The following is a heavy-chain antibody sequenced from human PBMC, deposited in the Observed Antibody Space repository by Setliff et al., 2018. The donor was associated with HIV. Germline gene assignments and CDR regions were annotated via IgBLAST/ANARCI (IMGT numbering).Heavy chain of an antibody. CDR1: GFTFSTNA. Sequence: GGSLRLSCAASGFTFSTNAMNWVRQAPGKGLEWVSGISAGGGSTYYADSVKGRFTISIDASTNTLYLQMNDLKTEDTAVYYCAADVPGSATSRIIDYWGQGTLVTVSS. J-gene: IGHJ4*02. CDR2: ISAGGGST. CDR3: AADVPGSATSRIIDY. V-gene: IGHV3-23*01. D-gene: IGHD2-2*01.